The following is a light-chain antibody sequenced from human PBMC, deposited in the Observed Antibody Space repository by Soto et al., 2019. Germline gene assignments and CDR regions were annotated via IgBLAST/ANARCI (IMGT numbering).Light chain of an antibody. J-gene: IGLJ1*01. Sequence: QSALTQPRSVSVSPGQSVTISCTGTSSDVGVYRYVSWYQQHPGKVPKLMMYDVTTRPSGIPDRFSGSKSGNTASLTISGLQAEDEADYYCFSYAGGYTFVFGTGTKLTVL. CDR3: FSYAGGYTFV. CDR2: DVT. CDR1: SSDVGVYRY. V-gene: IGLV2-11*01.